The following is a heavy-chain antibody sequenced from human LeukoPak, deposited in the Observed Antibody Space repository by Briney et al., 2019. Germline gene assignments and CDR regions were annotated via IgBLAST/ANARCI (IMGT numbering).Heavy chain of an antibody. Sequence: ASVKVSCKASGYTFTEYFINWVRQAPGQGLKWMGRINPNSGGTNYAQKFQGRVTMTRDTSISTAYLELNRLTSDDTAVYYCARDPSGSNWYDPWGQGTLVTVSS. J-gene: IGHJ5*02. CDR3: ARDPSGSNWYDP. CDR2: INPNSGGT. CDR1: GYTFTEYF. V-gene: IGHV1-2*06.